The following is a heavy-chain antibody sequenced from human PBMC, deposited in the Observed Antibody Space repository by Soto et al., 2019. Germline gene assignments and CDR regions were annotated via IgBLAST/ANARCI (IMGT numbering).Heavy chain of an antibody. V-gene: IGHV3-64D*08. CDR3: VKESDYVWGSYRTSEYFDY. CDR2: ISSNGGST. J-gene: IGHJ4*02. D-gene: IGHD3-16*02. Sequence: GGSLRLSCSASGFTFSTYSMHWVRQAPGKGLECVSAISSNGGSTYYADSVKGRFAISRDNSKNTLFLQMSSLRAEDTAVYYCVKESDYVWGSYRTSEYFDYWGQGTLVTVSS. CDR1: GFTFSTYS.